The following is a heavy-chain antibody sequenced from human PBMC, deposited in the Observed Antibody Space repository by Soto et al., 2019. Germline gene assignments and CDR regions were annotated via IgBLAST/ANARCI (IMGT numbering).Heavy chain of an antibody. CDR2: VDHSGSA. D-gene: IGHD2-2*01. J-gene: IGHJ4*02. V-gene: IGHV4-34*01. CDR1: GGSFSDFH. CDR3: ATRRPTNY. Sequence: QVQLQQWGAGLLKPSETLSLTCAVYGGSFSDFHWSWVRQPPGKGLEWIGEVDHSGSANYNPYLGSRVTISVDTSKSQFSLRLTAVTAADTAIYYCATRRPTNYWGLGTLVTVSS.